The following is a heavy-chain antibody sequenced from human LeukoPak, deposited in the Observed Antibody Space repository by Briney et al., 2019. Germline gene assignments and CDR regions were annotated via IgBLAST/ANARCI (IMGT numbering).Heavy chain of an antibody. J-gene: IGHJ4*02. Sequence: GGSLRLSCAASGFTFDDYAMHWVRQAPGKGLEWVSGISWNSGSIGYADSVKGRFTISRDIAKNSLYLQMNSLRAEDTALYYCAKGSRSSRGSFDYWGQGTLVTVSS. CDR2: ISWNSGSI. CDR3: AKGSRSSRGSFDY. D-gene: IGHD6-13*01. V-gene: IGHV3-9*01. CDR1: GFTFDDYA.